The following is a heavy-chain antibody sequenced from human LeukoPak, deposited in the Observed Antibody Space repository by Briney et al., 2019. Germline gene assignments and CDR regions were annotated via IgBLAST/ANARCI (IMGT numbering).Heavy chain of an antibody. CDR3: ARQATMVRGALSSVSD. Sequence: GESLKISCKGSGYSFTSYWIGWVRQMPGKGLEWMGIIYPGDSDTRYSPSFQGQVTISADKSISTAYLQWSSLKASDTAMYYCARQATMVRGALSSVSDWGQGTLVTVSS. J-gene: IGHJ4*02. CDR2: IYPGDSDT. D-gene: IGHD3-10*01. V-gene: IGHV5-51*01. CDR1: GYSFTSYW.